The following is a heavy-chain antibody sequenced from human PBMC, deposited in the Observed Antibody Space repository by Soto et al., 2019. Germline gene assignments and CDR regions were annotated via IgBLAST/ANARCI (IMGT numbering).Heavy chain of an antibody. CDR3: ARLSGDIVVVVAATFNWFDP. J-gene: IGHJ5*02. CDR2: IYPGDSDT. V-gene: IGHV5-51*01. CDR1: GDNFTSYC. D-gene: IGHD2-15*01. Sequence: SLKNSGKGSGDNFTSYCIGLVRQVPGKGLEWMGIIYPGDSDTRYSPSFQGQVTISADKSISTAYLQWSSLKASDTAMYYCARLSGDIVVVVAATFNWFDPWGQGTLVTVYS.